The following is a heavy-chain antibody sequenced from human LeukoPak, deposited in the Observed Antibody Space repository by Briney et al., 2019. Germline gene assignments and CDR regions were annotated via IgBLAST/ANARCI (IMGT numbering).Heavy chain of an antibody. Sequence: PGGSLRLSCVASGSTFSSYWMHWVRQVPGKGPVWVSRIKSNGLSTRYADSVEGRFTISRDNAKNTLYLQMNSLRVEDTAVYYCARRRGIDGATSDLDALDLWGQGTVVTVSS. CDR3: ARRRGIDGATSDLDALDL. CDR2: IKSNGLST. V-gene: IGHV3-74*01. J-gene: IGHJ3*01. D-gene: IGHD1-26*01. CDR1: GSTFSSYW.